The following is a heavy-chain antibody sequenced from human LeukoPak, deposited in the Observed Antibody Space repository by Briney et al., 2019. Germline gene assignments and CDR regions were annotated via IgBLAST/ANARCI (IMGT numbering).Heavy chain of an antibody. Sequence: GGSLRLSCSASGFAFSIYTMYWVRQAPGKGPEYVSTISGSGNGGSIYYADSVKGRFTISRDDSKSTLYLQMNGLRSEDTAVYYRVKDFGRVRGTPDSWGQGTLVTVSS. CDR1: GFAFSIYT. J-gene: IGHJ4*02. CDR3: VKDFGRVRGTPDS. CDR2: ISGSGNGGSI. D-gene: IGHD3-10*01. V-gene: IGHV3-64D*06.